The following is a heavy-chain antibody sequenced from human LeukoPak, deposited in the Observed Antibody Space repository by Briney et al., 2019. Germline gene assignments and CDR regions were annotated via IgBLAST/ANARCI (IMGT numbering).Heavy chain of an antibody. V-gene: IGHV4-39*01. CDR1: GGSISSSSYY. Sequence: SETLSLTCTVSGGSISSSSYYWGWIRQPPGKGLEWIGSIYYSGSSYYTPSLKSRLTISVDTSKDHFSLKLTSVTAADTAVYYCAASGYSTRWYYYDFGGKGTLVTVSS. D-gene: IGHD2-8*01. CDR3: AASGYSTRWYYYDF. CDR2: IYYSGSS. J-gene: IGHJ4*02.